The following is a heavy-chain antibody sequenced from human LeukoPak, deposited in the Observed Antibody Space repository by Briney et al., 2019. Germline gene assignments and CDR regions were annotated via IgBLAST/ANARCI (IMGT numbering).Heavy chain of an antibody. J-gene: IGHJ4*02. Sequence: GGSLRLSCAASGFSFSSYAMSWVRQAPGKGLEWVSGLSVSGSSTYFADSVKDRFTISRDNAKNSLYLQMNSLRAEDTAVYYCARVNEAVAGTDYWGQGTLVTVSS. D-gene: IGHD6-19*01. CDR1: GFSFSSYA. CDR2: LSVSGSST. CDR3: ARVNEAVAGTDY. V-gene: IGHV3-23*01.